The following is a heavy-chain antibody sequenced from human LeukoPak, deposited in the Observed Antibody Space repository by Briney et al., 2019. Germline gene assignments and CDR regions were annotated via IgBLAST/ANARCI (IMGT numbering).Heavy chain of an antibody. J-gene: IGHJ4*02. D-gene: IGHD6-25*01. CDR2: IYYSGTT. CDR3: ASRIASESSYGLDY. CDR1: GVSISNYY. V-gene: IGHV4-59*08. Sequence: SETLSLTCTVSGVSISNYYWSWIRQPPGKGLEWIGFIYYSGTTNYNPSLKSRVTISVDTSKNQFSLKLRSVTAADTAVYYCASRIASESSYGLDYWGQGTLVAVSS.